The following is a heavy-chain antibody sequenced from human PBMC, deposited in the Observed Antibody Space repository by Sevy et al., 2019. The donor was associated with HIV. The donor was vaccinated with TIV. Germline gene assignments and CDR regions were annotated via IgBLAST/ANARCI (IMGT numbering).Heavy chain of an antibody. CDR1: AINIRDYW. CDR2: INPDGSKI. Sequence: GGSLRLSCEASAINIRDYWMDWVRQAPGKGLEWVANINPDGSKIYYADSVKGRFTISRDSAKNSVFLQMTSLRAEDTAVHYCVRAIQLAASYWGQGMLVTVSS. D-gene: IGHD2-15*01. J-gene: IGHJ4*02. CDR3: VRAIQLAASY. V-gene: IGHV3-7*02.